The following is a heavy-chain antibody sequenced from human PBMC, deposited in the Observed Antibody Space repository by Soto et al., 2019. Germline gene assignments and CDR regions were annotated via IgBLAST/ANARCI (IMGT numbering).Heavy chain of an antibody. CDR2: IYYSGST. Sequence: PXXTLSLPFTVSGGSISSYYWRWIRQPPGKGLEWIGYIYYSGSTNYNPSLKSRVTISVDTSKNQFSLKLSSVTAADTAVYYCARDVYGSGENWGQGTLVTVSS. V-gene: IGHV4-59*01. CDR1: GGSISSYY. J-gene: IGHJ4*02. D-gene: IGHD3-10*01. CDR3: ARDVYGSGEN.